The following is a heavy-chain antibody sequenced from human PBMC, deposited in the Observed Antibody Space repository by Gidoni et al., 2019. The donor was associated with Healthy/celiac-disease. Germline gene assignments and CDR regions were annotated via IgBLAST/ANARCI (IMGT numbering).Heavy chain of an antibody. Sequence: HLQLQESGSGLVKPSQTLSLTCSVSVGSITSGGYSWSWIRQPPGKGLEWIGYIYHSGSTYYNPSLKSRVTISVDRSKNQFSLKLSSVTAADTAVYYCARGLMITFGGVIVLDAFDIWGQGTMVTVSS. CDR3: ARGLMITFGGVIVLDAFDI. D-gene: IGHD3-16*02. CDR1: VGSITSGGYS. CDR2: IYHSGST. V-gene: IGHV4-30-2*01. J-gene: IGHJ3*02.